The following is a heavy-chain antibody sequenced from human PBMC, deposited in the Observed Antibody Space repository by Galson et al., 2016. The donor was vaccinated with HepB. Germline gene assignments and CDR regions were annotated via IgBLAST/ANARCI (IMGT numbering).Heavy chain of an antibody. V-gene: IGHV4-39*01. D-gene: IGHD5-18*01. CDR3: ARHLKIQLWLRGNWFDP. CDR1: GGSISSSSYY. CDR2: IYYSGST. Sequence: TLSLTCTVSGGSISSSSYYWGWIRQPPGKGLEWIGSIYYSGSTYYNPSLKSRITISVDTSKNQFSLKLSSVTAADTAVYYCARHLKIQLWLRGNWFDPWGQGTLVTVSS. J-gene: IGHJ5*02.